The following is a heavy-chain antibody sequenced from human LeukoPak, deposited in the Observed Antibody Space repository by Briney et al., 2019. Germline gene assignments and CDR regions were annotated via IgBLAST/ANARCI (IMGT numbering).Heavy chain of an antibody. V-gene: IGHV4-34*01. CDR2: INHGGST. Sequence: SETLSLTCAVYGGSFSGYYWSWIRQPPGKGLEWIGEINHGGSTNYNPSLKSRVTISVDTSKNQFSLKLSSVTAADTAVYYCAREGDMVRANDYWGQGTLVTVSS. CDR3: AREGDMVRANDY. D-gene: IGHD3-10*01. J-gene: IGHJ4*02. CDR1: GGSFSGYY.